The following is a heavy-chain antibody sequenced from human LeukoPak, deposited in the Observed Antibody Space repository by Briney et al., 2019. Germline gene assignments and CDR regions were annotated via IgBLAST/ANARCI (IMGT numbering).Heavy chain of an antibody. V-gene: IGHV4-34*01. Sequence: PSETLSLTCAIYGGSLSGYYRSWIRQPPGKGLELIGEINRSGGIEYNPSLKSRVTISADTSKNQFFLNLNSVTAAYTAIYYCARGGDNWNFYWGQGTLVTVS. D-gene: IGHD1-1*01. J-gene: IGHJ4*02. CDR2: INRSGGI. CDR1: GGSLSGYY. CDR3: ARGGDNWNFY.